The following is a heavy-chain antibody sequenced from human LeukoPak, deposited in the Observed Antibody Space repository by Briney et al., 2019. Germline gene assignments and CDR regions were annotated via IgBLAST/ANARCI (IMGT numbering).Heavy chain of an antibody. J-gene: IGHJ5*02. D-gene: IGHD3-3*01. Sequence: PGXXLXXSCAAXGFXXXSYWMSWVRQAPGKGLEWVANIKQDGSEKDYVDSVKGGLTIYTEKEKNSLYMKMNRLRGEDTAVYYCARVTYDFWSGYSRGWFDPWGQGTLVTVSS. V-gene: IGHV3-7*01. CDR2: IKQDGSEK. CDR3: ARVTYDFWSGYSRGWFDP. CDR1: GFXXXSYW.